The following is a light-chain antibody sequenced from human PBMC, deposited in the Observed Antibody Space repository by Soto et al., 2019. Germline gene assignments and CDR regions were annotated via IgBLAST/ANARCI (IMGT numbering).Light chain of an antibody. J-gene: IGKJ5*01. V-gene: IGKV4-1*01. CDR3: QQYYGGPIT. CDR2: WAS. Sequence: IVMTQSPDSLAVSLGERATINCKSSQSVLESSNRKNYLSWYRQKPGQPPKLLIYWASTRESGVPDRFSGSGSGTDFTLTISSLQAEDVAVYYCQQYYGGPITFGQGTRLEIK. CDR1: QSVLESSNRKNY.